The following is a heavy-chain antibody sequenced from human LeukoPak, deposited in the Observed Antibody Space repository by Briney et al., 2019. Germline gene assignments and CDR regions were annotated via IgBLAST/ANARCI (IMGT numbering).Heavy chain of an antibody. CDR3: ARGKKRYCGSTSCYGPGDWFDP. Sequence: SETLSLTCAFSGGSFSGYYWSWSRQPPGKGLGWIGEINHSGSTNYTPSLKSRVTISGDTSKNKISLKLSSVTAAHTAVYYCARGKKRYCGSTSCYGPGDWFDPWGQGTLVTAAS. J-gene: IGHJ5*02. CDR1: GGSFSGYY. CDR2: INHSGST. D-gene: IGHD2-2*01. V-gene: IGHV4-34*01.